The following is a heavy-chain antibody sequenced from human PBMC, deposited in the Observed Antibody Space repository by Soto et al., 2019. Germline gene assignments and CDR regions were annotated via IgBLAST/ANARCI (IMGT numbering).Heavy chain of an antibody. Sequence: PGGSLRLSCSASGFTFSIYAMHWVRQAPGKGLEYVSSISTNGGSTDYADSVKDRFTISRDNSKNTLYLQMNSLRAEDTAVYYCAKGGYNYGFLFDCWGQGTLVTVSS. CDR3: AKGGYNYGFLFDC. J-gene: IGHJ4*02. V-gene: IGHV3-64*04. D-gene: IGHD5-18*01. CDR1: GFTFSIYA. CDR2: ISTNGGST.